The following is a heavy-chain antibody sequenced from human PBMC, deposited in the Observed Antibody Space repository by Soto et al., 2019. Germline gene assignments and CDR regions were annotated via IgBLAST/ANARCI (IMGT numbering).Heavy chain of an antibody. D-gene: IGHD5-18*01. CDR1: GGTFSSNA. CDR2: IIPMFGTA. Sequence: QVQLVQSGAEVKKPGSSVKVSCKASGGTFSSNAISWVRQAPGQGLEWMGGIIPMFGTANYAQKFQGRGTFTADESTSTADMELSSLRSEATAVYYCARDSGYSYGYRWGQGTLVTVSS. V-gene: IGHV1-69*12. J-gene: IGHJ4*02. CDR3: ARDSGYSYGYR.